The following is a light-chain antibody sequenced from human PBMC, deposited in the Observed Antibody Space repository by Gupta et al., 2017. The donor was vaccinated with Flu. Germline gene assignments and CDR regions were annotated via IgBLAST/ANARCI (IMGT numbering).Light chain of an antibody. CDR3: QQSDSNPQCT. Sequence: DTQMTQSPSSLSASVGDRVTITCRASHSIRSYLNWYKQKPGKAPKLLIYAASSWQSGVPARFSGSGYGKDFTLTISSRQPEDFAAYYCQQSDSNPQCTFGQGTKVEIK. CDR1: HSIRSY. J-gene: IGKJ2*02. V-gene: IGKV1-39*01. CDR2: AAS.